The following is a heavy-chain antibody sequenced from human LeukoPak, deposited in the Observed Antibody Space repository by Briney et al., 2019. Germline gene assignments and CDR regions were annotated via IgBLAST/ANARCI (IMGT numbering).Heavy chain of an antibody. Sequence: SQTLSLTCAVSGGSISSGGYSWSWIRQPPGKGLEWIGYIYHSGSTYYNPSLKSRVTISVDRSKNQISLKLSSVTAADTAVYYCARAILYDSSGYYYATHFDYWGRGTLVTVSS. CDR3: ARAILYDSSGYYYATHFDY. J-gene: IGHJ4*02. V-gene: IGHV4-30-2*01. CDR1: GGSISSGGYS. CDR2: IYHSGST. D-gene: IGHD3-22*01.